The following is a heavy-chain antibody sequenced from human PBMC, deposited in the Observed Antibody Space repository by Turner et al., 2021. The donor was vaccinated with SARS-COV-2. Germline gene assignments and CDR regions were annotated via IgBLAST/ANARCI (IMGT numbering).Heavy chain of an antibody. D-gene: IGHD1-1*01. V-gene: IGHV4-59*02. Sequence: QLQLQESGPGLVKPSETLSLICTVSGGSVSPFYWGWIRQPPGKGLEWIGYIYHTGSVSYSPSLENRVTISEDTSKSQLSLKLNSVTAADTAVYYCARWNEGFDYWGQGTLVTVSS. J-gene: IGHJ4*02. CDR2: IYHTGSV. CDR3: ARWNEGFDY. CDR1: GGSVSPFY.